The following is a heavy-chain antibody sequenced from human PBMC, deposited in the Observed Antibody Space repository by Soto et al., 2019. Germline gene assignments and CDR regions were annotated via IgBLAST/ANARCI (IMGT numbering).Heavy chain of an antibody. J-gene: IGHJ6*02. CDR3: AMVDVYVTPSPQDV. D-gene: IGHD3-16*01. CDR2: INTDNGNT. V-gene: IGHV1-18*01. Sequence: QVQLVQSGAEVKNPGASVKVSCKASGYTFTRYGIGWARQAPGQGLEWMGWINTDNGNTNYAQNVQGRVTVTTDTSTSTAYTELRSLRSNDTAIYYCAMVDVYVTPSPQDVWGQGTTVIVSS. CDR1: GYTFTRYG.